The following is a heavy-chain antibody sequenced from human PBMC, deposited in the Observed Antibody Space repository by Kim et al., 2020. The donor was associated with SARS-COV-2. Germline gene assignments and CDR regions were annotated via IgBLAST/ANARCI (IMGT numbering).Heavy chain of an antibody. CDR3: ARGDEYGDYGVFDTVLVGRAEGGYYYGMDV. J-gene: IGHJ6*02. CDR2: IWYDGSNK. V-gene: IGHV3-33*01. CDR1: GFTFSSYG. D-gene: IGHD4-17*01. Sequence: GGSLRLSCAASGFTFSSYGMHWVRQAPGKGLEWVAVIWYDGSNKYYADSVKGRFTISRDNSKNTLYLQMNSLRAEDTAVYYCARGDEYGDYGVFDTVLVGRAEGGYYYGMDVWGQGTTVTVSS.